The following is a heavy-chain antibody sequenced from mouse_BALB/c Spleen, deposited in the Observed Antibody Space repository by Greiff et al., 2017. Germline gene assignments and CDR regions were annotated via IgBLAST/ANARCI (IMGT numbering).Heavy chain of an antibody. Sequence: EVQRVESGGGLVQPGGSRKLSCAASGFTFSSFGMHWVRQAPEKGLEWVAYISSGSSTIYYADTVKGRFTISRDNPKNTLFLQMTSLRSEDTAMYYCARSTNYWGQGTSVTVSS. V-gene: IGHV5-17*02. CDR2: ISSGSSTI. J-gene: IGHJ4*01. CDR3: ARSTNY. CDR1: GFTFSSFG.